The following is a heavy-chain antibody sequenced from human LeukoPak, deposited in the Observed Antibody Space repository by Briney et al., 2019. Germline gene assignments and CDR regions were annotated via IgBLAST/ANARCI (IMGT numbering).Heavy chain of an antibody. V-gene: IGHV4-38-2*01. J-gene: IGHJ4*02. CDR1: GYSISSGFH. CDR3: ARSAYSGTYSVIDF. CDR2: IFHTGTT. Sequence: PSETLSLTCAVSGYSISSGFHWAWIRQPPGKGLEWVGTIFHTGTTFYNSSLESRVTISVNTPKNDFSLTLSSVTPADTAVFFCARSAYSGTYSVIDFWGQGILVT. D-gene: IGHD1-26*01.